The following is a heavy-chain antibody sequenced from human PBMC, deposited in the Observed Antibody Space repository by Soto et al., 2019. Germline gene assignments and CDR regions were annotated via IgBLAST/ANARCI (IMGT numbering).Heavy chain of an antibody. D-gene: IGHD3-22*01. V-gene: IGHV1-3*01. CDR2: INAGKGDT. J-gene: IGHJ4*02. Sequence: ASVKVSCKASGYIFINYAIHWVRQAPGQRLEWMGWINAGKGDTIYSQKFQGRVTMTRDTSTSTVYMELSSLRSEDTAVYYCARGLIYDSSGYYFDYWGQGTLVTVSS. CDR3: ARGLIYDSSGYYFDY. CDR1: GYIFINYA.